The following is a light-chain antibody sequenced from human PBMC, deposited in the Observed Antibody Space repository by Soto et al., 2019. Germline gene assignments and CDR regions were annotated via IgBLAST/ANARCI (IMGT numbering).Light chain of an antibody. J-gene: IGKJ1*01. CDR1: QSVGSW. CDR3: QKYNSAPRT. V-gene: IGKV1-5*03. Sequence: DIQMTQSPSTLSTSIGARVTITCRASQSVGSWLAWYQQKPGKAPNLLIFKASRLESGVPSRFSGSGFGTEFTLTISSLQPEDVATYYCQKYNSAPRTFGQGTKVEI. CDR2: KAS.